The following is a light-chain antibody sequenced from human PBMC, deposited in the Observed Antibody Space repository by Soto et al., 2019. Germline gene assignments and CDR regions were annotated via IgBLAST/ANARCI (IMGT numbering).Light chain of an antibody. Sequence: QSVLTQPPSVSAAPGQKVTISCSGSSSNIGNNYVSWYQQLPGTAHKLLIYDNNKRPSGIPDRFAGSKSGTSATLGITGLQTGDDADYYCGTWDSSLSAGVFGGGTKLTVL. CDR1: SSNIGNNY. CDR2: DNN. J-gene: IGLJ3*02. V-gene: IGLV1-51*01. CDR3: GTWDSSLSAGV.